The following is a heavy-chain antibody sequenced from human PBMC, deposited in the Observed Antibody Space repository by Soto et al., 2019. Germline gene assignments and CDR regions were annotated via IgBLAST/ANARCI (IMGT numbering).Heavy chain of an antibody. D-gene: IGHD3-22*01. V-gene: IGHV1-24*01. CDR3: ATPLLDYYDSSGPRYDY. CDR1: GYTLTEIS. CDR2: FDPEDGET. J-gene: IGHJ4*02. Sequence: GASGKVSCKVSGYTLTEISMHWGRQAPGKGLEWMGGFDPEDGETIYAQKFQGRVTMTEDTSTDTAYMELSSLRSEDTAVYYCATPLLDYYDSSGPRYDYWGRGTLVTVSS.